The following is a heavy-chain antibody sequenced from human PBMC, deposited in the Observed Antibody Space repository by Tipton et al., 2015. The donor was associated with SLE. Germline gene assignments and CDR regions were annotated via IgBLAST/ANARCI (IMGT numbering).Heavy chain of an antibody. D-gene: IGHD3-10*01. J-gene: IGHJ4*02. V-gene: IGHV3-15*01. CDR1: GFTFSNAW. Sequence: GSLRLSCAASGFTFSNAWMSWVRQAPGKGLEWVGRIKSKTDGGTTDYAAPVKGRFTISRDDSKNTLYLQINSLKTEDTAVYYCTTDLSMVQGAFDYWGQGTLVTVSS. CDR3: TTDLSMVQGAFDY. CDR2: IKSKTDGGTT.